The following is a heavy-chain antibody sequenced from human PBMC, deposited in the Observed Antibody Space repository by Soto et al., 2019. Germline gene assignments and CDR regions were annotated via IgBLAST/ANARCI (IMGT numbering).Heavy chain of an antibody. J-gene: IGHJ4*02. D-gene: IGHD7-27*01. CDR2: MSSNSGDT. CDR3: ERGAPSWGFDY. CDR1: GYTFTSYD. V-gene: IGHV1-8*01. Sequence: QVQLVQSGAEIKKPGASVKVSCKASGYTFTSYDINWVRQAPGQGFEGMGWMSSNSGDTGYEKKFQGRVTMSRNTSIRTAYMELSSLRSEDTAIYDCERGAPSWGFDYWGQGTLVTVSS.